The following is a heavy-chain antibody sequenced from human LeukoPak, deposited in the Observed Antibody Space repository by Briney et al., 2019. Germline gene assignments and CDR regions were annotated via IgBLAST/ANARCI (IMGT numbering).Heavy chain of an antibody. Sequence: GASVKVSCKASGYTFTTYGISWVRQAPGQGLEWMGWISANNSNTNYARKLQGRVTMTTDTSTSTAYMELRSLRSDDSAVYFCARDEKEYCTSASCYYFDYWGQGTLVTVSS. J-gene: IGHJ4*02. V-gene: IGHV1-18*01. CDR2: ISANNSNT. CDR3: ARDEKEYCTSASCYYFDY. D-gene: IGHD2-2*01. CDR1: GYTFTTYG.